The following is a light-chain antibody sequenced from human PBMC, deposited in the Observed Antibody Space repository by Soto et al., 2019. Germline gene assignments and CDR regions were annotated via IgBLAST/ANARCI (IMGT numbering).Light chain of an antibody. V-gene: IGKV1-5*01. CDR3: QQYNNWPLT. CDR1: QSLSSW. J-gene: IGKJ1*01. CDR2: DAS. Sequence: DIQMTQSPSTLSASVGDRVTITCRASQSLSSWLAWYQQKPGKAPKLLIYDASNLETGVLSRFSGSGSGTDFTLTISSLQSEDFAVYSCQQYNNWPLTFGQGTKVDI.